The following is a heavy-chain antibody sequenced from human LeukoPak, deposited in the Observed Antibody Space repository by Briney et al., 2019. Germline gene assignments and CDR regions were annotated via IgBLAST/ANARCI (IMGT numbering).Heavy chain of an antibody. V-gene: IGHV5-51*01. Sequence: GESLKISCKGSGYSFISYWIGWVRQMPGKGLEWMGIIYSGDSDTRYSPSFQGQVTISADKSISTAYLQWSSLKASDTAMYYCARQTRYCSSTSCLNWFDPWGQGTLVTVSS. J-gene: IGHJ5*02. CDR2: IYSGDSDT. CDR3: ARQTRYCSSTSCLNWFDP. CDR1: GYSFISYW. D-gene: IGHD2-2*01.